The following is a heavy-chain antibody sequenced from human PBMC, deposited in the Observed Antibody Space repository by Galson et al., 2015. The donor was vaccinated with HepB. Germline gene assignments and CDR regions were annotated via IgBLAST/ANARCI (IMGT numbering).Heavy chain of an antibody. V-gene: IGHV3-23*01. J-gene: IGHJ4*02. Sequence: SLRLSCAASGFTFSNYAMSWVRRAPGKGLEWVSTISGSGSSTYYADSVKGRFTISRDKSKNTLYLQMNSLRADDTAVYYCAKGPENYDFWNTYFYFDYWGQGTLVTVSS. CDR2: ISGSGSST. CDR3: AKGPENYDFWNTYFYFDY. CDR1: GFTFSNYA. D-gene: IGHD3-3*01.